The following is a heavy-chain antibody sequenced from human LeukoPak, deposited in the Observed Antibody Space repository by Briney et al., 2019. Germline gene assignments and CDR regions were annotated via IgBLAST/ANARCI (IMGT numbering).Heavy chain of an antibody. D-gene: IGHD2-21*02. CDR3: ARALTCGGDCYPPFDAFDI. CDR1: GFTVSSNY. CDR2: IYSGGST. V-gene: IGHV3-53*01. Sequence: GGSLRLSCAASGFTVSSNYMSWVRQAPGKGLEWVSVIYSGGSTYYADSVKGRFTISRDNSKNTLYLQMNSLRAEDTAVYYCARALTCGGDCYPPFDAFDIWGQGTMVTVSS. J-gene: IGHJ3*02.